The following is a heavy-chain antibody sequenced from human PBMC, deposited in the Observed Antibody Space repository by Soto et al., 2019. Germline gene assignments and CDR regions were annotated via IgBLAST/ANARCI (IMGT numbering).Heavy chain of an antibody. J-gene: IGHJ4*02. Sequence: GGSLRLSCAASGFTFSGSAMHWVRQASGKGLEWVGRIRSKANSYATAYAASVKGRFTISRDDSKNTAYLQMNSLKTEDTAVYCCTSGLSIAAAATGYWGQGTLVTVSS. CDR3: TSGLSIAAAATGY. CDR2: IRSKANSYAT. D-gene: IGHD6-13*01. V-gene: IGHV3-73*01. CDR1: GFTFSGSA.